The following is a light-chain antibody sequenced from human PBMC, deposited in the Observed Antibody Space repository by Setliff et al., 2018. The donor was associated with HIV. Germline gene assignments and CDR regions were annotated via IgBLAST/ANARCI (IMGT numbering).Light chain of an antibody. CDR2: DVT. V-gene: IGLV2-11*01. CDR3: CSYAGAYSFGV. CDR1: SSDVGGYNY. J-gene: IGLJ1*01. Sequence: QSALAQPRSVSGSPGQSVTISCTGTSSDVGGYNYVSWYQQHPGKAPKLLIFDVTTRPSGVPDRFSGSKSGNTASLTISGLQAEDEADYYCCSYAGAYSFGVFGTGTKVTVL.